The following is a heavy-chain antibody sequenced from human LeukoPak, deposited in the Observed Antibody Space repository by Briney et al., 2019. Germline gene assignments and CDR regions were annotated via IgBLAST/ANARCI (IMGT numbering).Heavy chain of an antibody. J-gene: IGHJ4*02. Sequence: ASVKVSCKASGYTFTSYGISWVRQAPGQGLEWMGWISAYNGNTNYAQKLQGRVTMTTDTSTSTAYMELRSLRSDDTAVYYCARDSVEEPWEPPTGVFDYWGQGTLVTVSS. CDR2: ISAYNGNT. CDR3: ARDSVEEPWEPPTGVFDY. D-gene: IGHD1-26*01. CDR1: GYTFTSYG. V-gene: IGHV1-18*01.